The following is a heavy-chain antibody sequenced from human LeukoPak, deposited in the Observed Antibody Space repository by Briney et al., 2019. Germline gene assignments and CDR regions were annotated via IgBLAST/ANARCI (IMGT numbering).Heavy chain of an antibody. J-gene: IGHJ4*02. CDR1: AYTFTIYD. CDR2: MNPNSGNT. CDR3: ARSSVGARRRIDY. Sequence: ASVTVSFTSSAYTFTIYDINWVRQATGQGLEWMGWMNPNSGNTGYAQKFQGRVTMTRRASINTAYMELSSLTSDDTAVYYCARSSVGARRRIDYWGQGTLVTVSS. D-gene: IGHD1-26*01. V-gene: IGHV1-8*01.